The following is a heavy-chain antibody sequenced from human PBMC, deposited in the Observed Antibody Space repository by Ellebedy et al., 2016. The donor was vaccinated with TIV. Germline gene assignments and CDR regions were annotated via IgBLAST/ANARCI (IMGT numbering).Heavy chain of an antibody. V-gene: IGHV3-23*01. CDR2: ISGSGGST. D-gene: IGHD3-10*01. CDR1: GFTFSSYS. J-gene: IGHJ3*02. Sequence: PGGSLRLSCAASGFTFSSYSMSWVRQAPGKGLEWVSAISGSGGSTYYADSVRGRFTISRYNSRNTLYLQMNSLRAEDTAVYYCAKAQVLNYDGSGDEDFDMWGQGTMVTVSS. CDR3: AKAQVLNYDGSGDEDFDM.